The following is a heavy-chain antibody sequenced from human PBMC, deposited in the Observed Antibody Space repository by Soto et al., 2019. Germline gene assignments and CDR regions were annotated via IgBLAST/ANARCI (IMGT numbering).Heavy chain of an antibody. J-gene: IGHJ3*02. D-gene: IGHD6-19*01. CDR2: IKSNADGGAA. V-gene: IGHV3-15*01. CDR1: GFAFTNAW. Sequence: PGGSLRLSCTASGFAFTNAWMDWVRQAPGKGLEWVGRIKSNADGGAADYPAPVKGRFIISRDDSRNTLYLQMNSLKTEDTAVYYCTTGMRHTSGWYGAFDIWGQGTMVTVSS. CDR3: TTGMRHTSGWYGAFDI.